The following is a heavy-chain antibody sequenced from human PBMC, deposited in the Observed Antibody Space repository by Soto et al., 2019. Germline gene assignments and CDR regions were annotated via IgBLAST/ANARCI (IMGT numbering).Heavy chain of an antibody. V-gene: IGHV1-3*01. CDR1: GYTFTHYA. D-gene: IGHD6-13*01. J-gene: IGHJ5*02. CDR3: ARGVAADGA. CDR2: INAGSGNT. Sequence: QVQLVQSGAEVKKPGASVKVSCTASGYTFTHYAIHWVRHAPGQRLEWMGFINAGSGNTKYSQTFQGRLTFTKDTSASTAYMDVSRLRSEDTAIYYWARGVAADGAWGQGTLVTVSS.